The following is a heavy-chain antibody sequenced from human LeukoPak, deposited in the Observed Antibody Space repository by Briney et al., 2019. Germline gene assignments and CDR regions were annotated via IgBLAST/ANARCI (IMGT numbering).Heavy chain of an antibody. V-gene: IGHV4-61*02. CDR3: ARGYCSSTSCYTWFDP. CDR2: IYTSGST. CDR1: GGSISSGSYY. Sequence: SETLSLTCTVSGGSISSGSYYWSWIRQPAGKGLEWIGRIYTSGSTNYNPSLKSRVTISVGTSRNQFSLKLSSVTAADTAVYYCARGYCSSTSCYTWFDPWGQGTLVTVSS. J-gene: IGHJ5*02. D-gene: IGHD2-2*02.